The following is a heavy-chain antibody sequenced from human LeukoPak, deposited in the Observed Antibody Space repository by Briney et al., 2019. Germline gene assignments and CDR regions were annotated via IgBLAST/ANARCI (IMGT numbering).Heavy chain of an antibody. V-gene: IGHV4-34*01. CDR2: IHHSGSA. CDR1: GGSISGYY. Sequence: PSETLSLTCAVYGGSISGYYWSWIRQPPGKGLEWIAEIHHSGSANYNPSPKSRVTISIDTSKNQFSLKLSSVTAADTAVYYCARSDYGSGNYYWSLDYWGQGTLVTVSS. CDR3: ARSDYGSGNYYWSLDY. J-gene: IGHJ4*02. D-gene: IGHD3-10*01.